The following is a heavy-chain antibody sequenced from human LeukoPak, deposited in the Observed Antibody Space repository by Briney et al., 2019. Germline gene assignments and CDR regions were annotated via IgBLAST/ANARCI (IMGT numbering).Heavy chain of an antibody. J-gene: IGHJ4*02. CDR1: SGSIRNSH. CDR2: FYHNETT. Sequence: SETLSLTCSVSSGSIRNSHWTWIRQPPGKGLEWIGRFYHNETTNYNPSLKSRVSISVDTSKNEFSLKLSSVTAADTAVYYCARGPLWFGEPSFDYWGQGTLVTVSS. V-gene: IGHV4-4*08. CDR3: ARGPLWFGEPSFDY. D-gene: IGHD3-10*01.